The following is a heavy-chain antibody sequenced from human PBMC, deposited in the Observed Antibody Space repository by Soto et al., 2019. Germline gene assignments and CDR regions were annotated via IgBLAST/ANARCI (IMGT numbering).Heavy chain of an antibody. D-gene: IGHD2-21*02. CDR3: AKGRAYCGGDCSYPDS. Sequence: GGSLRLSCAASGFTFSSYAMSWVRQAPGKGLEWVSAISGSGGSTYYADSVKGRFTISRDNSKNTLYLQMNSLRAEDTAVYYCAKGRAYCGGDCSYPDSWGPGTLLTVSS. J-gene: IGHJ4*02. CDR1: GFTFSSYA. CDR2: ISGSGGST. V-gene: IGHV3-23*01.